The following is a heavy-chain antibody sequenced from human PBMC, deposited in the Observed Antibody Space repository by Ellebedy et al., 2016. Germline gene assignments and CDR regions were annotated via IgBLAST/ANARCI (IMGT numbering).Heavy chain of an antibody. J-gene: IGHJ5*02. V-gene: IGHV3-74*01. CDR3: ARDFPHNWFDI. CDR1: GFTFRSYW. CDR2: FETDGTTT. Sequence: GGSLRLSXAASGFTFRSYWMHWVRQAPGKGLVWVARFETDGTTTGYADSVKGRFTISRDIAKNTVYLQMDSLRAEDTAVYHCARDFPHNWFDIWGPGVLVTVSS.